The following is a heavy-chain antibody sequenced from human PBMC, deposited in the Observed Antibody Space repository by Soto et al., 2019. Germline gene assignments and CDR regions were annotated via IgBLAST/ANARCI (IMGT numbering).Heavy chain of an antibody. J-gene: IGHJ6*02. CDR2: INPNSGGT. Sequence: ASVKVSCKASGYTFTSYYMHWVRQAPGQGLEWMGWINPNSGGTNYAQKFQGWVTMTRDTSISTAYMELSRLRSDDTAVYYCARDQSDIVLMVYEGGMDVWGQGTTVTVSS. V-gene: IGHV1-2*04. D-gene: IGHD2-8*01. CDR3: ARDQSDIVLMVYEGGMDV. CDR1: GYTFTSYY.